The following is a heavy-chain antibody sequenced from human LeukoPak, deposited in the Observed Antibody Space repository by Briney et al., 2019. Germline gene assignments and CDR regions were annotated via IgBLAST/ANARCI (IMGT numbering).Heavy chain of an antibody. J-gene: IGHJ3*02. CDR3: AKKDPRPFAFDI. CDR1: GFTFDNYA. V-gene: IGHV3-23*01. Sequence: GGSLRLSCAASGFTFDNYAMSWVRQTPGKGLEWVSLISGSGSNTYYADSVKGRFTISRDNSKSTLYLQMNSLRVEDTAVYYCAKKDPRPFAFDIWGQGTMVAVSS. CDR2: ISGSGSNT.